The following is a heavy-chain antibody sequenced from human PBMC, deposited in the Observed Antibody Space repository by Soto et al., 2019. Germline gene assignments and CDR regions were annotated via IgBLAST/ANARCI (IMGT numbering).Heavy chain of an antibody. CDR1: GYSFTTYY. CDR3: ARALGDILTGWYFAY. D-gene: IGHD3-9*01. CDR2: INPSGGST. V-gene: IGHV1-46*03. J-gene: IGHJ4*02. Sequence: QVQLVQSGAEVKKPGASVKVSCKASGYSFTTYYMHWVRQAPGQGLEWMGMINPSGGSTTYAQKFQGRVTMTRDTSTRAVYMELSSLRSEYTAVYYCARALGDILTGWYFAYWGQGTLVTVSS.